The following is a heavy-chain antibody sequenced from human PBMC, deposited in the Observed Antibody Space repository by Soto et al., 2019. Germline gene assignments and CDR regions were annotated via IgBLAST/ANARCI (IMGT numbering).Heavy chain of an antibody. Sequence: PGGSLRLSCAASGFIFCNYAMTGGRQGPGRGLEWVSTTSFRVGRAYYADSVKGRFTISRDNSNNTLFLQMSSLRGEDTAMYYCSSASREFCGGSCSKDSWGQGTLVTVSS. CDR3: SSASREFCGGSCSKDS. D-gene: IGHD2-21*02. V-gene: IGHV3-23*01. CDR2: TSFRVGRA. CDR1: GFIFCNYA. J-gene: IGHJ4*02.